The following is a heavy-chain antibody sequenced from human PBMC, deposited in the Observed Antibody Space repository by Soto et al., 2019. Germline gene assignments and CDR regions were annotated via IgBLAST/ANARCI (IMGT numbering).Heavy chain of an antibody. J-gene: IGHJ3*02. Sequence: QVQLVQSGAEVKKPGSSVKVSCKASGGTFSNYGISWVRQAPGQGPEWLGGIIPLFGTANYAQRFQGRVTITADESTSTAYMELSSLRSEDTAVYYCARPRSYYDDSSAERAFDIWGQGTMVTVSS. CDR3: ARPRSYYDDSSAERAFDI. D-gene: IGHD3-22*01. CDR1: GGTFSNYG. CDR2: IIPLFGTA. V-gene: IGHV1-69*01.